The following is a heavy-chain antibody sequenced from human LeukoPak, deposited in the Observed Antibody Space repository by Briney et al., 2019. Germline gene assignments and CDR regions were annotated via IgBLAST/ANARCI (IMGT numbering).Heavy chain of an antibody. D-gene: IGHD4-17*01. CDR3: ARVSRDYGDYVDAFDI. Sequence: PSETLSLTCTVSGGSINNYYWSWIRQPPGKGQEWIGYIYYTGSTNNNPSLRNRVTILADTPKNHFSLTLSSVTAADTAVYYCARVSRDYGDYVDAFDIWGQGTLVSVAS. V-gene: IGHV4-59*12. CDR1: GGSINNYY. J-gene: IGHJ3*02. CDR2: IYYTGST.